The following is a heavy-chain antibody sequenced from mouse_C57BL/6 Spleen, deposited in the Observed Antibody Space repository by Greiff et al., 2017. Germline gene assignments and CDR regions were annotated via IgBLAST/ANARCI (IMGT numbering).Heavy chain of an antibody. J-gene: IGHJ2*01. V-gene: IGHV3-6*01. D-gene: IGHD2-1*01. CDR3: ARGGGYGSFDY. Sequence: EVKLQESGPGLVKPSQSLSLTCSVTGYSITSGYYWNWIRQFPGNKLEWMGYISYDGSNNYNPSLKNRIAITRDTSKNQFFLKLNSVTTEDTATYYCARGGGYGSFDYWGQGTTLTVSS. CDR2: ISYDGSN. CDR1: GYSITSGYY.